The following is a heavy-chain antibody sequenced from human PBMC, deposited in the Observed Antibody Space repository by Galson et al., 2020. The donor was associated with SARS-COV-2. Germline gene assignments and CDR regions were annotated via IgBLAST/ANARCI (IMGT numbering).Heavy chain of an antibody. CDR3: AKDNPRIAVLLNY. J-gene: IGHJ4*02. Sequence: GGSLRLSCADSGFTFGNYALSWVRQAPGKGLEWVSVISVSGISTYYADSVKGRFTISRDNSNNIVYLQMDSLRAEDTAVYYCAKDNPRIAVLLNYGGQGTLVTVSS. V-gene: IGHV3-23*01. D-gene: IGHD6-19*01. CDR2: ISVSGIST. CDR1: GFTFGNYA.